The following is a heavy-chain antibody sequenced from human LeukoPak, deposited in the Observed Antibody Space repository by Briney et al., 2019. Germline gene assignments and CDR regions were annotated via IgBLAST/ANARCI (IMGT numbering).Heavy chain of an antibody. CDR3: AREGCSSTSCYLGAFDI. J-gene: IGHJ3*02. V-gene: IGHV4-34*01. CDR1: GGSFSGYH. Sequence: SETLSLTCAVYGGSFSGYHWSWIHQPPGKGLEWIGEVNHSGSTNYNPSLKSRVTISVDTSKNQFSLKLSSVTAADTAVYYCAREGCSSTSCYLGAFDIWGQGTMVTVSS. D-gene: IGHD2-2*01. CDR2: VNHSGST.